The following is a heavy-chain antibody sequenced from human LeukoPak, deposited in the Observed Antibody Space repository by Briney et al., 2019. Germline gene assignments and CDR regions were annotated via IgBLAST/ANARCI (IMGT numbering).Heavy chain of an antibody. CDR2: ISSSSSYT. Sequence: GGSLRLSCAASGFTFSDHSMSWIRQAPGKGLTWVSYISSSSSYTKYADSVKGRFTISRDNAKNSLYLQMNSLRAEDTAAYYCARQRNSIQLWYVDYWGQGTLVTVSS. V-gene: IGHV3-11*03. J-gene: IGHJ4*02. CDR1: GFTFSDHS. D-gene: IGHD5-18*01. CDR3: ARQRNSIQLWYVDY.